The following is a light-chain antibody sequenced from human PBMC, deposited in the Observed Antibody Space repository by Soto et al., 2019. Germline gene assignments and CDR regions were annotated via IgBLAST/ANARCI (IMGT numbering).Light chain of an antibody. Sequence: QSALTQPASVSGSPGQSITISCTGTSSDVGDYNYVSWYQQHPGKAPRLIIYEVSNRPSGVSNRFSGSKSGNTASLTISGLQAEDEADYYCCSYAGSSTYVFGTGTKVTVL. CDR1: SSDVGDYNY. CDR2: EVS. V-gene: IGLV2-23*02. J-gene: IGLJ1*01. CDR3: CSYAGSSTYV.